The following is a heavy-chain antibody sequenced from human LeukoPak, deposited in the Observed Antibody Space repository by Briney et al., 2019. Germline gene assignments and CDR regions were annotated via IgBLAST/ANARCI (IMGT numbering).Heavy chain of an antibody. CDR3: TTEDTVAGTGFDY. CDR1: GLTFSSHW. V-gene: IGHV3-15*07. J-gene: IGHJ4*02. CDR2: IKSKTDGGTT. D-gene: IGHD6-19*01. Sequence: GGSLRLSCAASGLTFSSHWMHWVRQAPGKGLEWVGRIKSKTDGGTTDYAAPVKGRFTISRDDSKNTLYLQMNSLKTEDTAVYYCTTEDTVAGTGFDYWGQGTLVTVSS.